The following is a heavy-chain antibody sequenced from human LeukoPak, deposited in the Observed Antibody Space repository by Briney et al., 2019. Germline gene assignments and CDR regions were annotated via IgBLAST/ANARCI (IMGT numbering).Heavy chain of an antibody. V-gene: IGHV3-30-3*01. D-gene: IGHD6-19*01. Sequence: GGSLRLSCAASGFTFSSYAMHWVRQAPGKGLEWVAVISYDGSNKYYADSVKGRFTISRDNSKNTLYLQMNSLRAEDTAVYYCARDGGEQWTLDYWGQGTLVTVSS. CDR2: ISYDGSNK. J-gene: IGHJ4*02. CDR3: ARDGGEQWTLDY. CDR1: GFTFSSYA.